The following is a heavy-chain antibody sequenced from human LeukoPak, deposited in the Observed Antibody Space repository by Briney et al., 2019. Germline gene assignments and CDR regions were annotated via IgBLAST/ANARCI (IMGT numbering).Heavy chain of an antibody. CDR3: AKDIRKTSGSYYDSDAFDI. CDR2: ISWNSGRK. CDR1: GFTFDNYA. D-gene: IGHD1-26*01. Sequence: GGSLRLSCAASGFTFDNYAMHWVRQAPGKGLEWVSGISWNSGRKEYADSVKGRFTTSRDNAKNSLYLQMNSLRAEDMALYSCAKDIRKTSGSYYDSDAFDIWGQGTMVTVSS. V-gene: IGHV3-9*03. J-gene: IGHJ3*02.